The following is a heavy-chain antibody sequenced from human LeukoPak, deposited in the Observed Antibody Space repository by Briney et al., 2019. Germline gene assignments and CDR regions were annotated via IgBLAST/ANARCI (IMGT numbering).Heavy chain of an antibody. D-gene: IGHD1-26*01. CDR1: GFTFSNYA. J-gene: IGHJ4*02. V-gene: IGHV3-23*01. Sequence: GGSLRLSCAASGFTFSNYAMNWVRQAPGKGLEWVSSATGSGGGGGTYYADSVKGRFTISRENANNHFYLQMNSLRAGDTAVYFCASLGDSIYWGQGTLVTVSS. CDR3: ASLGDSIY. CDR2: GSGGGGGT.